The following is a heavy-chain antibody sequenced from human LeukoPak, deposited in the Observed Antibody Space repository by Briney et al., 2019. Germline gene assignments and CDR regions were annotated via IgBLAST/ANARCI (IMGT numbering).Heavy chain of an antibody. CDR3: ARGPVGWELPTSYYYYYMDV. Sequence: GGSLRLSCAASGFTFSAYSMNWVRQAPGKGLEWVSYISSSSSSIYYADSVKGRFTISRDNAKNSLYLQMNSLRAEDTAVYYCARGPVGWELPTSYYYYYMDVWGKGTTVTVSS. J-gene: IGHJ6*03. V-gene: IGHV3-48*01. CDR2: ISSSSSSI. D-gene: IGHD1-26*01. CDR1: GFTFSAYS.